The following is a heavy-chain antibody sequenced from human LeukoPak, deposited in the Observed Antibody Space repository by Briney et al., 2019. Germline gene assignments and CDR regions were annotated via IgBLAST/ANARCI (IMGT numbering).Heavy chain of an antibody. Sequence: ASAKVSCKASGYIFTGYYMHWVRQAPGQGLEWMGWINPNSGGTNYAQKFQGRVTMTRDTSISTAYMELNRLRSDDTGVYYCARAEGNAYGMDVWGQGTTVTVSS. CDR2: INPNSGGT. CDR3: ARAEGNAYGMDV. CDR1: GYIFTGYY. V-gene: IGHV1-2*02. D-gene: IGHD1-1*01. J-gene: IGHJ6*02.